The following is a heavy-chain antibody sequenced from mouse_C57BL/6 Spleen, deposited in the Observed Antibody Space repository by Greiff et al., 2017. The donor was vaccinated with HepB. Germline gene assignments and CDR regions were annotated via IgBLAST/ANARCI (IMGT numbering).Heavy chain of an antibody. CDR2: IDPSDSYT. Sequence: QVQLQQPGAELVMPGASVKLSCKASGYTFTSYWMHWVKQRPGQGLEWIGEIDPSDSYTNYNQKFKGKSTLTVDKSSSTAYMQLSSLTSEDSAVYYCARFDYAAYWGQGTLVTVSA. CDR3: ARFDYAAY. J-gene: IGHJ3*01. D-gene: IGHD2-4*01. V-gene: IGHV1-69*01. CDR1: GYTFTSYW.